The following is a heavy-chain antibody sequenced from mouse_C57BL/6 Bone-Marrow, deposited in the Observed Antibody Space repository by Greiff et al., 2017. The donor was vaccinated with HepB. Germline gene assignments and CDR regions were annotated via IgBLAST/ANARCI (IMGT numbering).Heavy chain of an antibody. CDR3: ARGGLLRYY. D-gene: IGHD1-1*01. CDR2: ISYDGSN. J-gene: IGHJ4*01. Sequence: VQLKESGPGLVKPSQSLSLTCSVTGYSITSGYYWNWIRQFPGNKLEWMGYISYDGSNNYNPSLKNRISITRDTSKNQFFLKLNSVTTEDTATYYCARGGLLRYYWGQGTSVTVSS. V-gene: IGHV3-6*01. CDR1: GYSITSGYY.